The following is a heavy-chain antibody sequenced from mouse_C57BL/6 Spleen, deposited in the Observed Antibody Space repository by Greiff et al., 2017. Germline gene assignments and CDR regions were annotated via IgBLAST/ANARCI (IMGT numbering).Heavy chain of an antibody. V-gene: IGHV1-53*01. CDR3: AKSGILENYYGSSYAMDY. CDR2: INPSNGGT. J-gene: IGHJ4*01. CDR1: GYTFTSYW. D-gene: IGHD1-1*01. Sequence: VQLQQPGTELVKPGASVKLSCKASGYTFTSYWMHWVKQRPGQGLEWIGNINPSNGGTNYNEKFKSKATLTVDKSSSTAYMQLSSLTSEDSAVYYCAKSGILENYYGSSYAMDYWGQGTSVTVSS.